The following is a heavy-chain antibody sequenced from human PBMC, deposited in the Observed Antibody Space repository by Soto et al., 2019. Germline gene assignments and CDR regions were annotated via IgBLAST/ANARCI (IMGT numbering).Heavy chain of an antibody. V-gene: IGHV3-11*01. Sequence: PGGSLRLSCAASGFTFGDYYMRWVRQAPGKGLDWASYSSGSGISIYYADSVKGRFTISRDNANNSLYVPMNSLRVEATAVYYCARSLPDIVVVVGAPPRSSRMAVWGQGPTVTVS. CDR1: GFTFGDYY. CDR3: ARSLPDIVVVVGAPPRSSRMAV. J-gene: IGHJ6*02. CDR2: SSGSGISI. D-gene: IGHD2-15*01.